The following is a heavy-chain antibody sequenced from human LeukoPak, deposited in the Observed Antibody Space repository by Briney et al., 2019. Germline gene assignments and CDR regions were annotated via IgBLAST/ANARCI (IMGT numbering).Heavy chain of an antibody. J-gene: IGHJ4*02. D-gene: IGHD4-23*01. CDR2: ISSSSSYI. Sequence: AGGSLRLSCAASGFTFSSYSMNWVRQAPGKGLEWVSSISSSSSYIYYADSVKGRFTISRDNAKNSLYLQMNSLRAEDTAVYYCARGRPHGNDYWGQGTLVTVSS. CDR1: GFTFSSYS. V-gene: IGHV3-21*01. CDR3: ARGRPHGNDY.